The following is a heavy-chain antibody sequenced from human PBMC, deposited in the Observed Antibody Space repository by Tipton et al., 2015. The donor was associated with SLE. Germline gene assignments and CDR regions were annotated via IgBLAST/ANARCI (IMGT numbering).Heavy chain of an antibody. V-gene: IGHV4-61*02. CDR1: GGSITTVGYY. J-gene: IGHJ6*03. Sequence: TLSLTCTVSGGSITTVGYYWSWIRQPAGKGLEWIGRIYTSGSVNYNPSLKSRVTISVDTSKNQFSLKLSSVTAADTAVYYCARGTVYPIFGYMDVWGKGTTVTVSS. CDR3: ARGTVYPIFGYMDV. D-gene: IGHD3-3*01. CDR2: IYTSGSV.